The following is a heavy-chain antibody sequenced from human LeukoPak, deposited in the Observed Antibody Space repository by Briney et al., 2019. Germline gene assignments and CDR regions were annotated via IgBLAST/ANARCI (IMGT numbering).Heavy chain of an antibody. Sequence: SVKVSCKASGGTFSSYAISWVRQAPGQGLEWMGGIIPIFGTANYAQKFQGRVTITADESTSTAYMELSSLRSEDTAVYYCARGAPSILGPHSSGQIDYWGQGTLVTVSS. J-gene: IGHJ4*02. CDR2: IIPIFGTA. V-gene: IGHV1-69*13. CDR1: GGTFSSYA. D-gene: IGHD6-19*01. CDR3: ARGAPSILGPHSSGQIDY.